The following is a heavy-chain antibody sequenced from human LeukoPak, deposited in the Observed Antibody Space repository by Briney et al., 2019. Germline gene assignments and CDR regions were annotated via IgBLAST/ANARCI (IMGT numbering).Heavy chain of an antibody. Sequence: GRSLRLSCGVSGFTFRTYGMHWVRQAPGKGLEWVSIISYGGTTKDYTDSVKGRFTISRDNSKNTLYLQMTSLRTEDTAVYYCARVWAAAGSIYFDYWGQGTLVTVSS. D-gene: IGHD6-13*01. CDR2: ISYGGTTK. CDR1: GFTFRTYG. J-gene: IGHJ4*02. V-gene: IGHV3-30*03. CDR3: ARVWAAAGSIYFDY.